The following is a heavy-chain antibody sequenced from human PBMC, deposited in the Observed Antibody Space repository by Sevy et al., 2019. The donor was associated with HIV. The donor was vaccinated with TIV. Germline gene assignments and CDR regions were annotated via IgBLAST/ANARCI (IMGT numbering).Heavy chain of an antibody. J-gene: IGHJ6*02. Sequence: GGSLRLSCAASGFSFDDYAMHWVRQPPGKGLEWVSSISWNSVNIVYADSVKGRFTISRDDAKNFVYLQMNSLRPEDTALYYCAKGATTIRLCGLGVWGQGTTVTVSS. CDR3: AKGATTIRLCGLGV. CDR1: GFSFDDYA. CDR2: ISWNSVNI. D-gene: IGHD5-12*01. V-gene: IGHV3-9*01.